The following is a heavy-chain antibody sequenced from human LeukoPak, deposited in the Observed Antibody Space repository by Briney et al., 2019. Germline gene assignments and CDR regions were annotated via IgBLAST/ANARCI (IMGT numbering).Heavy chain of an antibody. J-gene: IGHJ3*02. Sequence: GASVKVSCKASGGTFSSYAISWVRQAPGQGLEWMGGIIPIFGTANYAQRFQGRVTITADKSTSTAYMELSSLRSDDTAVYYCARGAYYDILTGHESQAFDIWGQGTMVTVSS. D-gene: IGHD3-9*01. V-gene: IGHV1-69*06. CDR1: GGTFSSYA. CDR3: ARGAYYDILTGHESQAFDI. CDR2: IIPIFGTA.